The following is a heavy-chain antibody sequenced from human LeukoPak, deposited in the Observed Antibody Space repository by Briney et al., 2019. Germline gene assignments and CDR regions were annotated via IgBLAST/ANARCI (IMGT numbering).Heavy chain of an antibody. V-gene: IGHV3-21*01. CDR1: GFTFSSYS. CDR3: ARVGTNWAFDV. D-gene: IGHD5-24*01. Sequence: GGSLRLSCVASGFTFSSYSMNWVRQAPGKGLEWVSSISSSSSYIYYADSVKGRFTIPRDNAKNSLYLQMNSLRAEDTAVYYCARVGTNWAFDVWGQGTMVTVSS. CDR2: ISSSSSYI. J-gene: IGHJ3*01.